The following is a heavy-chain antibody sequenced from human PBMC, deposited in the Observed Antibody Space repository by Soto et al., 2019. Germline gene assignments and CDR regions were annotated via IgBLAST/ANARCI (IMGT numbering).Heavy chain of an antibody. Sequence: CCIFIRQPPGKGLEWIGYIYYSGSTYYNPSLKSRVTISVDTSKNQFSLKLSSVTAADTAVYYCARASYSSGWYDYWGQGTLLTVPS. CDR1: C. V-gene: IGHV4-30-4*08. J-gene: IGHJ4*02. CDR3: ARASYSSGWYDY. CDR2: IYYSGST. D-gene: IGHD6-19*01.